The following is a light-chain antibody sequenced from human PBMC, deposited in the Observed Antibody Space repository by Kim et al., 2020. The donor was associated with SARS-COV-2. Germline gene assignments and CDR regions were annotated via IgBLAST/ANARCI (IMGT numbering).Light chain of an antibody. CDR3: QSYDRSLSGFVL. V-gene: IGLV1-40*01. J-gene: IGLJ2*01. CDR2: GNS. CDR1: SSNIGAGYD. Sequence: VTISCTGSSSNIGAGYDVHWYQQLPGTAPKLLIYGNSRRPSGVPDRFSGSKSGTAASLAITGLQAEDEADYYCQSYDRSLSGFVLFGGGTQLTVL.